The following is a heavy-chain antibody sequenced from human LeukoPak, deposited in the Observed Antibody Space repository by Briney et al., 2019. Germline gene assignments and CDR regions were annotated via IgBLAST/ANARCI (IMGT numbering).Heavy chain of an antibody. CDR2: IYYSGST. CDR3: ARADYYDSSGYGTWFDP. CDR1: GGSISSSSYY. V-gene: IGHV4-39*07. Sequence: SETLSLTCTVSGGSISSSSYYWGWIRQPPGKGLEWIGSIYYSGSTYYNPSLKSRVTISVDTSKNQFSLKLSSVTAADTAVYYCARADYYDSSGYGTWFDPWGQGTLVTVSS. D-gene: IGHD3-22*01. J-gene: IGHJ5*02.